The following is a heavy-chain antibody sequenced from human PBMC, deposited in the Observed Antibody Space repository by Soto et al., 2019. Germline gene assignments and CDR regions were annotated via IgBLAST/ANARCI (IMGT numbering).Heavy chain of an antibody. Sequence: PSETLSLTCTVSGGSISSYFWTWVRQPPGKGLEWIGYIYYSGSANYNPSLKSRVTISVDTSKNQVSLKVSSVTAADTAVYYCARDSGGYDFWSGTYQYYGMDVWGQGTTVTVSS. CDR3: ARDSGGYDFWSGTYQYYGMDV. CDR2: IYYSGSA. J-gene: IGHJ6*02. V-gene: IGHV4-59*01. CDR1: GGSISSYF. D-gene: IGHD3-3*01.